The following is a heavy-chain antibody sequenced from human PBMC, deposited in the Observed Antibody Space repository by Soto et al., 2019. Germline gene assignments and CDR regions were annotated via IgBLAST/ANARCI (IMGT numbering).Heavy chain of an antibody. D-gene: IGHD6-19*01. V-gene: IGHV4-61*08. CDR3: ARDRSSGDNWFDP. Sequence: SETLSLTCTVSGGSISSGGYYWSWIRQHPGKGLEWIGYIYYSGSTNYNPSLKSRVTISVDTSKNQFSLKLSSVTAADTAVYYCARDRSSGDNWFDPWGQGTLVTVSS. CDR2: IYYSGST. CDR1: GGSISSGGYY. J-gene: IGHJ5*02.